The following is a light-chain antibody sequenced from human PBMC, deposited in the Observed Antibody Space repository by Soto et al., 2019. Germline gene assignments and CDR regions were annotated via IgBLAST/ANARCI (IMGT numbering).Light chain of an antibody. V-gene: IGKV1-5*03. Sequence: DIQMTQSPSTLSGSVGDRVTITCRASQTISSWLAWYQQKPGKAPKLLIYKASTLKSGVPSRFSGSGSGTDFTLTISSLQPEDFATYYCQQSYIIPRTFGPGTKVDIK. CDR1: QTISSW. CDR3: QQSYIIPRT. CDR2: KAS. J-gene: IGKJ3*01.